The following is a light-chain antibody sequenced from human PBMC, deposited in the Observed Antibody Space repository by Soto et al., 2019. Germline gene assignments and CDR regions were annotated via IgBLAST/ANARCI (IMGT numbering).Light chain of an antibody. J-gene: IGKJ5*01. CDR3: QQLDSMPIT. V-gene: IGKV1-9*01. Sequence: TQSPATLSVSPGERVTLSCRTSHSVNSHVAWYQQKPGEAPKLLISIASILQSGVPSRFSGSGSGTDFVLTISSLQPEDSATYYCQQLDSMPITFGQGTRLEIK. CDR2: IAS. CDR1: HSVNSH.